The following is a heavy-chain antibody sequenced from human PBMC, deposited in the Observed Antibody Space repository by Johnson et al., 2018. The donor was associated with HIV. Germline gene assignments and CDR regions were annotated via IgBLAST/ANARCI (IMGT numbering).Heavy chain of an antibody. CDR3: AKSTRGNWGSCFDI. J-gene: IGHJ3*02. Sequence: VQLVESGGGLVKPGGSLRLSCAASGFTFSDAWMTWVRQAPGKGLEWIGRIKGKTDGGTTDYDAPVKGRFTISRDDSKKTLYLQMNRLKTEDTAVYYCAKSTRGNWGSCFDIWGQGTMVTVSS. CDR1: GFTFSDAW. D-gene: IGHD7-27*01. CDR2: IKGKTDGGTT. V-gene: IGHV3-15*01.